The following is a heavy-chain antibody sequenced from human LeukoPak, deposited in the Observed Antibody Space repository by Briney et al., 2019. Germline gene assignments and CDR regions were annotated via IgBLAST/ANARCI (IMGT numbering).Heavy chain of an antibody. V-gene: IGHV4-30-4*08. D-gene: IGHD2-2*01. CDR3: ARPIVVVPAWEKRHYMDV. CDR2: IYYSGST. CDR1: GGSISSSSYY. J-gene: IGHJ6*03. Sequence: SETLSLTCTVSGGSISSSSYYWSWIRQPPGKGLEWIGYIYYSGSTYYNPSLKSRVTISVDTSKNQFSLKLSSVTAADTAVYYCARPIVVVPAWEKRHYMDVWGKGTTVTVSS.